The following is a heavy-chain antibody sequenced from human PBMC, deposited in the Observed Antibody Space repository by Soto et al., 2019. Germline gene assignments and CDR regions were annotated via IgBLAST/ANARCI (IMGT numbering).Heavy chain of an antibody. V-gene: IGHV1-46*03. D-gene: IGHD2-15*01. CDR1: GYTFTSYY. J-gene: IGHJ4*02. CDR3: ATSGYCSGGSCYSLNYFDY. CDR2: INPSGGST. Sequence: ASVKVSCKASGYTFTSYYMHWVRQAPGQGLEWMGIINPSGGSTSYAQKFQGRVTMTRDTSTSTVYMELSSLRSEDTAVYYCATSGYCSGGSCYSLNYFDYWGQGTLVTVSS.